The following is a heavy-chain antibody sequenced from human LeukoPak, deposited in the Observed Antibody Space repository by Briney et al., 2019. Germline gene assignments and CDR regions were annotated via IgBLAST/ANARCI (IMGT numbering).Heavy chain of an antibody. CDR3: AKDSRNYYLEVAGYYYYGMDV. Sequence: PGGSLRLSCAVSGFTFSSYAMHWVRQAPGKGLEWVAAISYDGSNKYYADSVKGRFTISRDNSKNTLYLQMNSLRAEDTAVYYCAKDSRNYYLEVAGYYYYGMDVWGQGTTVTVSS. CDR2: ISYDGSNK. V-gene: IGHV3-30*04. D-gene: IGHD2/OR15-2a*01. CDR1: GFTFSSYA. J-gene: IGHJ6*02.